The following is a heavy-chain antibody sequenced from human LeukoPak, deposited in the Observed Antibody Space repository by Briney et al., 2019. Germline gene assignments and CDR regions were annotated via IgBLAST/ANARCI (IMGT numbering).Heavy chain of an antibody. V-gene: IGHV1-2*02. J-gene: IGHJ4*02. CDR1: GYTFTDYY. CDR2: INPNSGGT. Sequence: ASVKASCKASGYTFTDYYMHWVRQAPGQGLEWMGWINPNSGGTNYAQKFQGRVTMTRDTSISTAYMEPSRLISDDTAMYYCARVTAAAGPTFDYWGQGTLVTVSS. CDR3: ARVTAAAGPTFDY. D-gene: IGHD6-13*01.